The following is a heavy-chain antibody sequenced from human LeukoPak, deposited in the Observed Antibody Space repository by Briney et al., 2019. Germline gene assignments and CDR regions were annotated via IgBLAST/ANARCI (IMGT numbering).Heavy chain of an antibody. CDR3: ARAYDFWSGYYQGSFDY. CDR1: GFTFSSYS. CDR2: ISSSGSTI. D-gene: IGHD3-3*01. V-gene: IGHV3-48*02. Sequence: GGSLRLSCAASGFTFSSYSMNWVRQAPGKGLEWVSYISSSGSTIYYADSVKGRFTISRDNAKNSLYLQMNSLRDEDTAVYYCARAYDFWSGYYQGSFDYWGQGTLVTVSS. J-gene: IGHJ4*02.